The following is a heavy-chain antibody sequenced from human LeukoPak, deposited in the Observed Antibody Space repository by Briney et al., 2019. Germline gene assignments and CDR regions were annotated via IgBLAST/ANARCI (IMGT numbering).Heavy chain of an antibody. CDR3: ARHAIAAPNWFDP. Sequence: PSETLSLTCTVSGGSISSYYWSWIRQPPGKGLEWIGYIYTSGSTNHNPSLKSRVTISVDTSKNQFSLKLSSVTAADTAVYYCARHAIAAPNWFDPWGQGTLVTVSS. J-gene: IGHJ5*02. CDR2: IYTSGST. CDR1: GGSISSYY. D-gene: IGHD6-6*01. V-gene: IGHV4-4*09.